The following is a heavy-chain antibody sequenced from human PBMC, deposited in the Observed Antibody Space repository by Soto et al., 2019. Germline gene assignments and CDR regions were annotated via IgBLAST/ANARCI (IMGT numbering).Heavy chain of an antibody. V-gene: IGHV3-33*01. Sequence: QVQLVESGGGVVQSGRSLRLSCEASGFIFKTYGMHWVRQAPGKGLQWVAAIWYDGSNKYYADSVKGRFPISTEDSMDTLHLEINSLRAERTAVYYCARDPRGPDALDFWGQATMVTVSS. CDR2: IWYDGSNK. CDR1: GFIFKTYG. J-gene: IGHJ3*01. CDR3: ARDPRGPDALDF. D-gene: IGHD3-10*01.